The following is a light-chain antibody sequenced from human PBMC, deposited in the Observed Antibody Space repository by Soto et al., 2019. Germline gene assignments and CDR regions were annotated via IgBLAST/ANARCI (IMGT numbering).Light chain of an antibody. V-gene: IGKV1-5*03. CDR2: KAS. CDR1: QSISSW. CDR3: QQYNSYSGT. J-gene: IGKJ1*01. Sequence: DIQMTQSPSTLYASVGDRVTITCRASQSISSWLAWYQQKPGKAPKLLIYKASSLESGVPSRFSGSGSGTEFTLTISSLQPDDFATYYFQQYNSYSGTFGQGTKVEIK.